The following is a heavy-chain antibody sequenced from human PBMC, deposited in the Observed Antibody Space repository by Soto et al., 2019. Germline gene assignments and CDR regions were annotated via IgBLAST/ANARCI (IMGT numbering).Heavy chain of an antibody. V-gene: IGHV3-30*03. J-gene: IGHJ4*02. CDR3: AIGALRYFDWLPPRDY. CDR1: GFTFSIYG. D-gene: IGHD3-9*01. Sequence: GGSLRLSCAASGFTFSIYGMHWVRQAPGKGLEWVAVISYDGSNKYYADSVKGRFTISRDNSKNTLYLQMNSLRAEDTAVYYCAIGALRYFDWLPPRDYWGQGTLVTVPQ. CDR2: ISYDGSNK.